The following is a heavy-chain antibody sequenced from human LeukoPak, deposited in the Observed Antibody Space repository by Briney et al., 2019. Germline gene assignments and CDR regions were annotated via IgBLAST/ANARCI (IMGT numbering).Heavy chain of an antibody. D-gene: IGHD4-23*01. CDR2: ISSSSTYI. V-gene: IGHV3-21*01. CDR1: GFTFSNYS. CDR3: ARVHTVVTPFDS. Sequence: PGGSLRLSCAASGFTFSNYSMNWVRQAPGKGLEWVSSISSSSTYIYYADSLKGRFTISRDNAKNSMYLQMNSLRAEDTAVYYCARVHTVVTPFDSWGQGTLVTVSS. J-gene: IGHJ4*02.